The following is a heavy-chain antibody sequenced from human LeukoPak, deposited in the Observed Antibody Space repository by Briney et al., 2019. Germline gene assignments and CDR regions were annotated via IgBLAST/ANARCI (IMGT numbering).Heavy chain of an antibody. V-gene: IGHV1-18*01. CDR1: GYTFTSYG. J-gene: IGHJ6*02. CDR2: ISAYNGNT. Sequence: ASVKVSCKASGYTFTSYGISWVRQAPGQGLEWMGWISAYNGNTNYAQKHQGRVTMTTDTSTSTAYMELRSLRSDDTAVYYCARDLHTRTRHYYYGMDVWGQGTTVTVSS. D-gene: IGHD1-1*01. CDR3: ARDLHTRTRHYYYGMDV.